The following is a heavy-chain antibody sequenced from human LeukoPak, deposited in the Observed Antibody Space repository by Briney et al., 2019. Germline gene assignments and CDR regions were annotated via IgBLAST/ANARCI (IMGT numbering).Heavy chain of an antibody. D-gene: IGHD2-2*01. CDR2: ISAYNGET. CDR3: ARVPPSVFQLLSADY. CDR1: GYTFNSNG. Sequence: ASVTVSCKASGYTFNSNGITWGRQGPGQGLEWRGWISAYNGETRYAQKFQGRVTITTETSTSTAYMELGSLTSDDTAVYYCARVPPSVFQLLSADYWGQGTLVTVSS. J-gene: IGHJ4*02. V-gene: IGHV1-18*01.